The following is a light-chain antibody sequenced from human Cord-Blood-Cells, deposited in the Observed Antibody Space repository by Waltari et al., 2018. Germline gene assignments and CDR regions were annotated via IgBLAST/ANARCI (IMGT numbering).Light chain of an antibody. V-gene: IGLV2-14*01. CDR3: SSYTSSSTYV. CDR1: SSDVGGYNY. J-gene: IGLJ1*01. Sequence: QSALTQPASVSGSPGQSLTTSCTGTSSDVGGYNYVPWYQQLPGKAPKLMIYDVSNRPSGVSNRFSGSKSGNTASLTISGLQAEDEADYYCSSYTSSSTYVFGTGTKVTVL. CDR2: DVS.